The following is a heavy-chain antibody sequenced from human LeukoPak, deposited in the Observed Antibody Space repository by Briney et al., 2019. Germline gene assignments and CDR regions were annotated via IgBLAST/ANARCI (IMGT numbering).Heavy chain of an antibody. CDR1: LYTFTSYG. Sequence: ASVKASRKASLYTFTSYGISGVRQAPAQGLEWMGWISAYNGNTNYAQRLQGRVTMTTHTSTSTAYMELRSLRSDDTAVYYCARDRGVGGYGMDVWGQGTTVTVSS. D-gene: IGHD3-3*01. V-gene: IGHV1-18*01. J-gene: IGHJ6*02. CDR3: ARDRGVGGYGMDV. CDR2: ISAYNGNT.